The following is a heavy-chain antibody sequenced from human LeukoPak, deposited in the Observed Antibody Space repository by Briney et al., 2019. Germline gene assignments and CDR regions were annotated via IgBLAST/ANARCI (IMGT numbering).Heavy chain of an antibody. V-gene: IGHV1-69*13. CDR2: IIPIFGTA. CDR1: GGTFSSYA. D-gene: IGHD3-10*01. CDR3: VREQDYGSGIQLFDP. J-gene: IGHJ5*02. Sequence: ASVKVSCKASGGTFSSYAISWVRQAPGQGLEWMGGIIPIFGTANYAQKFQGRVTITADESTSTAYMELSSLRSEDTAVYYCVREQDYGSGIQLFDPWGQGTLVTVSS.